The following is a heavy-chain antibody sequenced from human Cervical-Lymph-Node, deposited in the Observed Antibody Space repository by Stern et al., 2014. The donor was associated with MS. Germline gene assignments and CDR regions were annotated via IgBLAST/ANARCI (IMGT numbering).Heavy chain of an antibody. Sequence: QVQLVESGGEVKKPGASAKVSWKAFGYTFTSNKMHWVRQAPGQGLAWMGIINTGGGRTREATKLQGRVTMTRDTSTSTVYMELTSLRSEDTAVYSCARDNGGWSVDSWGQGTLVIVSS. J-gene: IGHJ4*02. V-gene: IGHV1-46*01. CDR2: INTGGGRT. CDR1: GYTFTSNK. CDR3: ARDNGGWSVDS. D-gene: IGHD6-19*01.